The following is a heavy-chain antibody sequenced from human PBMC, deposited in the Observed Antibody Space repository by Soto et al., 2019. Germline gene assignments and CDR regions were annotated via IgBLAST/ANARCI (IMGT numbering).Heavy chain of an antibody. J-gene: IGHJ4*02. CDR2: ISAYNGNT. V-gene: IGHV1-18*01. Sequence: ASVKVSCKASGYTFTSYGISWVRQAPGQGLEWMGWISAYNGNTNYAQKLQGRVTMTTDTSTSTAYMELRSLRSDDTAVYYCARETAGDLLWFGELLSPDFDYWGQGTLVTVSS. CDR3: ARETAGDLLWFGELLSPDFDY. CDR1: GYTFTSYG. D-gene: IGHD3-10*01.